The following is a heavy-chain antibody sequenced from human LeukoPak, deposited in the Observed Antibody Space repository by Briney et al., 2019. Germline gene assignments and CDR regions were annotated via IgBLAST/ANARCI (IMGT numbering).Heavy chain of an antibody. V-gene: IGHV1-69*13. D-gene: IGHD3-10*01. CDR2: IILMFGTT. CDR1: GGTFRSAA. J-gene: IGHJ4*02. Sequence: SVKVSRKASGGTFRSAAMSWVRQAPGQGLEWVGHIILMFGTTTYAQKFQGRVTITADESTRTVHMELNSLTSDDTAIYYCTRDEHKGSATFNYWGQGTLVIVSS. CDR3: TRDEHKGSATFNY.